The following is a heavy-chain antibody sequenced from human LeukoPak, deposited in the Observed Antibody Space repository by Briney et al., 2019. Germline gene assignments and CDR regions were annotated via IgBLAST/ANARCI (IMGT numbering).Heavy chain of an antibody. CDR3: ARDLSQGATTDTLGYFDY. D-gene: IGHD1-1*01. V-gene: IGHV3-21*01. J-gene: IGHJ4*02. Sequence: GGSLRLSCAASGFSFSIYGMNWVRQAPGKGLEWVSYISSSGSYIYYADSVKGRFTISRDNAQNSLYLQMNSLRADDTAVYYCARDLSQGATTDTLGYFDYWGQGALVTVSS. CDR2: ISSSGSYI. CDR1: GFSFSIYG.